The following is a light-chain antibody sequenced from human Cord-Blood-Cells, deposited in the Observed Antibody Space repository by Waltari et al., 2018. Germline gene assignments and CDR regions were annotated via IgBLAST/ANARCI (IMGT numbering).Light chain of an antibody. J-gene: IGLJ2*01. Sequence: SSELTQDPAVSVALGQTVRITCQGDSLRSYYASWYQQKPGQAPVLVIFGKTNRPPGFPDRCSGSSSGNTASLTITGAQAEDEADYYCNSRDSSGHVVFGGGTKLTVL. V-gene: IGLV3-19*01. CDR1: SLRSYY. CDR3: NSRDSSGHVV. CDR2: GKT.